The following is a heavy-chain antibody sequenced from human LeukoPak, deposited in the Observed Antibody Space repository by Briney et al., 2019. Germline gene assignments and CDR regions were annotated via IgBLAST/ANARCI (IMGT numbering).Heavy chain of an antibody. CDR1: GYTFSDFW. J-gene: IGHJ4*02. D-gene: IGHD6-19*01. CDR2: IKEDGTEK. Sequence: GGSLRLSCAGSGYTFSDFWMTWVRQTPGKGLEWVANIKEDGTEKNLVDSVKGRFTTSRDNSKNTLYLQMNSLRAEDTAVYYCAKDRIGSGWYTPDSWGQGTLVTVSS. V-gene: IGHV3-7*03. CDR3: AKDRIGSGWYTPDS.